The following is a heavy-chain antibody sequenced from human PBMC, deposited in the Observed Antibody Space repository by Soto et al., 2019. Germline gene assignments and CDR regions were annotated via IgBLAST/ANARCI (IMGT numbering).Heavy chain of an antibody. V-gene: IGHV4-4*02. CDR2: IYHSGST. J-gene: IGHJ4*02. CDR1: GGSISSSNW. Sequence: SETLSLTCAVSGGSISSSNWWSWVRQPPGKGLEWIGEIYHSGSTNYNPSLKSRVTISVDKSKNQFSLKLSSVTVADTAVYYCARAPYYYDSRGYYAYWGQGTLVTVSS. CDR3: ARAPYYYDSRGYYAY. D-gene: IGHD3-22*01.